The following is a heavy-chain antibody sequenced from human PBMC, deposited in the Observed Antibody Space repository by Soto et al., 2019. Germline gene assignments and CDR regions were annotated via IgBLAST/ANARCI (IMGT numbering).Heavy chain of an antibody. Sequence: QVQLVESGGGVVQPGRSLRLSCAASGLTFRSYAMFWVRQAPGKGLEWVAAISSDGNKKYYTDTVRSRFTISRDKGRNTLYLQKNSLRAEDTALGYSAKDMDFDIWTDAVEGEDTFDVWGQGTMVTVSS. CDR2: ISSDGNKK. V-gene: IGHV3-30*04. CDR3: AKDMDFDIWTDAVEGEDTFDV. D-gene: IGHD3-9*01. CDR1: GLTFRSYA. J-gene: IGHJ3*01.